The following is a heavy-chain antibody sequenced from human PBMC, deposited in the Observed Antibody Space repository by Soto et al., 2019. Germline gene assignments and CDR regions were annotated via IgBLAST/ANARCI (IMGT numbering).Heavy chain of an antibody. D-gene: IGHD5-12*01. CDR2: ISSSSSYT. V-gene: IGHV3-11*05. J-gene: IGHJ2*01. Sequence: QVQLVESGGGLVKPGGSLRLSCAASGFTFSDHYMSWIRQAPGKGLEWVSDISSSSSYTKYADSMKGRFTISRDNARKSLYLEMNSLRAEDTAVYYCARVKGWLQRDWSFDLWGRGTLVTVSS. CDR3: ARVKGWLQRDWSFDL. CDR1: GFTFSDHY.